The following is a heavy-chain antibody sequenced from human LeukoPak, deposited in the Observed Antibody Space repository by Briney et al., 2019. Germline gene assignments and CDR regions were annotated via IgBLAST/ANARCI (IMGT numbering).Heavy chain of an antibody. CDR1: GFTFSSYA. J-gene: IGHJ4*02. D-gene: IGHD3-3*01. Sequence: PGGSLRLSCAASGFTFSSYAMSWVRQAPGKGLEWVSAISGSGGSTYYADSVKGRFTISRDNSKNTQYLQMNSLRAEDTAVYYCAKGDYDFWNYFDYWGQGTLVTVSS. CDR3: AKGDYDFWNYFDY. V-gene: IGHV3-23*01. CDR2: ISGSGGST.